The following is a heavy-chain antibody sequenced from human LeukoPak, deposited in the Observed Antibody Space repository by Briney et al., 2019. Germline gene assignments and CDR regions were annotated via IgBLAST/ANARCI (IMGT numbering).Heavy chain of an antibody. CDR1: GGSISSYY. V-gene: IGHV4-59*01. D-gene: IGHD6-19*01. J-gene: IGHJ4*02. CDR3: ARGIAVAGPDY. CDR2: IYYSGST. Sequence: SETLSLTCTVSGGSISSYYWSWIRQPPGKGLEWIGYIYYSGSTNYNPSLKSRVTISVDTSKNQFSLKLSSVTAADTAVYYCARGIAVAGPDYWGQGTLVTVSS.